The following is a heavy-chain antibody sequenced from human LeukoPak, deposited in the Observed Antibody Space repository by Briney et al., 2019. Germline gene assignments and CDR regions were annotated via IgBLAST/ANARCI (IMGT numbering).Heavy chain of an antibody. D-gene: IGHD6-13*01. V-gene: IGHV3-9*01. CDR2: ISWNSGSI. J-gene: IGHJ3*02. CDR1: GFTFDDYA. CDR3: AKDRTGYSSSWYAFDI. Sequence: PGGSLRLSCAASGFTFDDYAMHWVRQAPGKGLEWVSGISWNSGSIGYADSVKGRFTISRDNAKNSLYLQMNSLRAEDTALYYCAKDRTGYSSSWYAFDIWGQGTMVTVSS.